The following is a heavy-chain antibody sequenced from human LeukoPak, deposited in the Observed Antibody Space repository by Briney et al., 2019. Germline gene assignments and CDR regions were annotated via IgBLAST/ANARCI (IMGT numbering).Heavy chain of an antibody. Sequence: ASVKVSCKASGYTFTSYGISWARQAPGQGLEWMGWISAYNGNTNYAQKLQGRVTMTTDTSTSTAYMELRSLRSDDTAVYYCARDGLDYYDSSGYGAFDIWGQGTMVTVSS. V-gene: IGHV1-18*01. CDR1: GYTFTSYG. D-gene: IGHD3-22*01. J-gene: IGHJ3*02. CDR2: ISAYNGNT. CDR3: ARDGLDYYDSSGYGAFDI.